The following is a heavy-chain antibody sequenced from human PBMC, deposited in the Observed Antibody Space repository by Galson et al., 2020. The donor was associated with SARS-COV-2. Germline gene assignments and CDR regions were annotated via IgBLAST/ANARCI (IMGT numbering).Heavy chain of an antibody. J-gene: IGHJ4*02. D-gene: IGHD2-15*01. CDR1: GGSISSGGYH. CDR3: ARVSPPQWLSSGY. Sequence: SATPSLTCPVSGGSISSGGYHWSWIRQHPGKGPEWIGYIYYSGSTYYNLSLKSRVTITVDTSNNKCSLKLSSVTAADTAVYYCARVSPPQWLSSGYWGQGTLVTVSS. V-gene: IGHV4-31*03. CDR2: IYYSGST.